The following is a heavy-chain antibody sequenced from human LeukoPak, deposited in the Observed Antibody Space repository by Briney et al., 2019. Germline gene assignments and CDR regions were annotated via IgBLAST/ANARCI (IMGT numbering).Heavy chain of an antibody. CDR1: GGTFSSYA. CDR3: ARDHGYSMQQLSLYYYGMDV. V-gene: IGHV1-69*04. Sequence: ASVKVSCKASGGTFSSYAISWVRQAPGQGLEWMGRIIPILGIANYAQKFQGRVTITADKSTSTAYMGLSSLRSEDTAVYYCARDHGYSMQQLSLYYYGMDVWGQGTTVTVSS. CDR2: IIPILGIA. D-gene: IGHD6-13*01. J-gene: IGHJ6*02.